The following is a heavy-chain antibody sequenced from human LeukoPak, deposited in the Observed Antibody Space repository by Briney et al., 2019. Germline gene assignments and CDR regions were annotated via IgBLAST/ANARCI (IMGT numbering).Heavy chain of an antibody. D-gene: IGHD3-22*01. CDR3: ARVGRGYYRNTFDY. CDR2: VYHSGST. Sequence: PSETLSLTCAVSGFSFRTCYYWGWIRQPPGKGLEWIGSVYHSGSTYYSPSLKSRVTISVDTAKNQFSLKLTSVTAADTAVYYCARVGRGYYRNTFDYWGQGILVTVSS. J-gene: IGHJ4*02. V-gene: IGHV4-38-2*01. CDR1: GFSFRTCYY.